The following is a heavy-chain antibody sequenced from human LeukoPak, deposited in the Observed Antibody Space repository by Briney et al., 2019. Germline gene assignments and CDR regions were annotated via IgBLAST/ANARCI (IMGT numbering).Heavy chain of an antibody. CDR1: GFTFDDYA. V-gene: IGHV3-9*01. Sequence: GRSLRLSCAASGFTFDDYAMHWVRQAPGKGLEWVSGISWNSGSIGYADSVKGRFTISRDNAKDSLYLQMNSLRAEDTALYYCAKGGGYYDSSGEGIHDAFDIWGQGTMVTVSS. D-gene: IGHD3-22*01. J-gene: IGHJ3*02. CDR2: ISWNSGSI. CDR3: AKGGGYYDSSGEGIHDAFDI.